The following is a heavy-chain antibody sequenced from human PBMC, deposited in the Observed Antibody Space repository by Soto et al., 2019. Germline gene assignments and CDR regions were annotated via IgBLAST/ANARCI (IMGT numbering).Heavy chain of an antibody. V-gene: IGHV3-30*03. CDR2: ISRDGGTK. CDR1: GFTVSTYG. D-gene: IGHD2-8*02. CDR3: TGEVASGY. Sequence: QVPLVESGGGVVQPGRSLRLSCAVSGFTVSTYGMHWVRQAPGKGLEWVAVISRDGGTKYYADSVKGRFTISRDNSRNKLFLEMNSLRSDDMAVYYCTGEVASGYWGQGTLVTVSS. J-gene: IGHJ4*02.